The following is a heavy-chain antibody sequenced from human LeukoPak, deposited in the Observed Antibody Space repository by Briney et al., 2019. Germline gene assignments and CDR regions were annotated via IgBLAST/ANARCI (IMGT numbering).Heavy chain of an antibody. J-gene: IGHJ4*02. D-gene: IGHD5-12*01. V-gene: IGHV4-39*07. CDR2: IYYSGST. CDR1: GGSISSSSYY. Sequence: PSETLSLTCTVSGGSISSSSYYWGWIRQPPGKGLERIGSIYYSGSTYYNPSLKSRVTISVDTSKNQFSLKLSSVTAADTAVYYCARDFDDGYSGYDEIPGGYWGQGTLVTVSS. CDR3: ARDFDDGYSGYDEIPGGY.